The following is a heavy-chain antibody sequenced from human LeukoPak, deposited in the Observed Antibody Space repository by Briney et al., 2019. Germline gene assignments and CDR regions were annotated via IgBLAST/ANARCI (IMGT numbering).Heavy chain of an antibody. CDR1: GYTFTSYH. V-gene: IGHV1-46*01. J-gene: IGHJ6*03. CDR3: ARVGDYYYHMDV. CDR2: INPSGGST. Sequence: GASVKVSCKASGYTFTSYHMHWVRQAPGQGLEWMGIINPSGGSTNYAQRFRGRVTMTRDMSTGTVYMELSSLTSEDTAVYYCARVGDYYYHMDVWGKGTTVTVSS.